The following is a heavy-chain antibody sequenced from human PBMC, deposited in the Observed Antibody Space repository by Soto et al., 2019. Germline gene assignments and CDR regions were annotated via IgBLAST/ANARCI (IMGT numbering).Heavy chain of an antibody. CDR1: GGSFSGYY. CDR3: ARSGVVAATVNWFDP. V-gene: IGHV4-34*01. J-gene: IGHJ5*02. CDR2: INHSGST. Sequence: SETLSLTCAVYGGSFSGYYWSWIRQPPGKGLEWIGEINHSGSTNYNPSLKSRVTISVDTSKNQFSLKLSSVTAAGTAVYYCARSGVVAATVNWFDPWGQGTLVTVSS. D-gene: IGHD2-15*01.